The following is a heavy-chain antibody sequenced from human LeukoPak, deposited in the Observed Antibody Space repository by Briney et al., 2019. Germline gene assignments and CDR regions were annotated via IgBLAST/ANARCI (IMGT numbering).Heavy chain of an antibody. V-gene: IGHV3-48*03. CDR1: GFTFSGYE. J-gene: IGHJ4*02. CDR3: ARDGGDYGSGSYYAY. CDR2: ISSSGSTI. D-gene: IGHD3-10*01. Sequence: GGSLRLSCAASGFTFSGYEMNWVRQAPGKGLEWVSYISSSGSTIYYADSVKGRFTISRDNAKKSLYLQMDSLRAEHTAGYYCARDGGDYGSGSYYAYWGQGTLVTVSS.